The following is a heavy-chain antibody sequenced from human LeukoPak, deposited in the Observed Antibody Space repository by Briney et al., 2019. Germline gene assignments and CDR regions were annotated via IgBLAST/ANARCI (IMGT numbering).Heavy chain of an antibody. CDR2: ITWNSGNI. D-gene: IGHD2-15*01. V-gene: IGHV3-9*01. CDR3: AGGGSCYARCDFDY. CDR1: GFTFDDYV. Sequence: GGSLRLSCAASGFTFDDYVMHWVRQAPGKGLEWVSGITWNSGNIAYADSVKGRFTISRDNAKNTLYLQMNSLRAEDTAVYYCAGGGSCYARCDFDYWGQGTLVTVSS. J-gene: IGHJ4*02.